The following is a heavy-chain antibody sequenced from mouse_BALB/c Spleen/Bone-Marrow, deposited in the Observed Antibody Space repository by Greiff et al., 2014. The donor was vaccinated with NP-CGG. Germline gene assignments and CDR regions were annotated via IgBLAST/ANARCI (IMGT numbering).Heavy chain of an antibody. CDR2: ISSGGST. CDR1: GSTFSSYA. J-gene: IGHJ3*01. V-gene: IGHV5-6-5*01. CDR3: AREMVTGFAY. D-gene: IGHD2-2*01. Sequence: DVQLVESGGGLVKPGGSLKLSCAASGSTFSSYAMSWVLQTPEKRLEWVASISSGGSTYYPDSVKGRFTISRDNARNILYLQMSSLRSEDTAMYYCAREMVTGFAYWGQGTLVTVSA.